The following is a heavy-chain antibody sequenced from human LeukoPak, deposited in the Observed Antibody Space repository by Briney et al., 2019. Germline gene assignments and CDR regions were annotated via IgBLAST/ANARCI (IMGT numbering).Heavy chain of an antibody. J-gene: IGHJ4*02. CDR3: ARQDSSGPYYFDY. Sequence: PSETLSLTCTVSGVSISSSSYYWGWIRQPPGKGLEWIGSIYYSGSTYYNPSLKSRVTISVDTSKNQFSLKLSSVTAADTAVYYCARQDSSGPYYFDYWGQGTLVTVSS. V-gene: IGHV4-39*01. CDR2: IYYSGST. CDR1: GVSISSSSYY. D-gene: IGHD3-22*01.